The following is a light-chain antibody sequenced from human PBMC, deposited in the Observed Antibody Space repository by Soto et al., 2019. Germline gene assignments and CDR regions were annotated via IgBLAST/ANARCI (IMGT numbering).Light chain of an antibody. CDR1: QSLLHTNGYSY. J-gene: IGKJ1*01. Sequence: SVMTQSPLSLPVTPGEPASISCRSSQSLLHTNGYSYLDWYLQKPGQSPQLLIYLGSNRASGVPVRLSGSGSGTDFTLKISRVEAEDVGVYYCMQALQAWTFGQGTKVEIK. CDR3: MQALQAWT. V-gene: IGKV2-28*01. CDR2: LGS.